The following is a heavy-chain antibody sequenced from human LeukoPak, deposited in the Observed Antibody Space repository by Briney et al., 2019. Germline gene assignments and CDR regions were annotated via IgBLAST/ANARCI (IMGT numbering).Heavy chain of an antibody. CDR3: ARGGSYYLPFDY. D-gene: IGHD1-26*01. J-gene: IGHJ4*02. Sequence: SETLSLTCTVSGGSISSYYWSWIRQPPGKGLEWIGYIYTSGSTNYNPSLKSRVTISVDTSKNQFSPKLSSVAADTAVYYCARGGSYYLPFDYWGQGTLVTVSS. V-gene: IGHV4-4*09. CDR1: GGSISSYY. CDR2: IYTSGST.